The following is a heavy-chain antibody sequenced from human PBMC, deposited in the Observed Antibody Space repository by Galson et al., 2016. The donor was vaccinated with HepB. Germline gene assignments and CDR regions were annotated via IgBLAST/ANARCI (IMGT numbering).Heavy chain of an antibody. CDR3: ARREVGEGVAVAGTTLYYHTFDV. CDR1: RGIFSDSS. Sequence: SVKVSCKASRGIFSDSSFSWVRLAPGQGLEWMGGTVPLFGTTKFAQRFQGRLTITADKSTSTFHMELRSLRSGDTAVYFCARREVGEGVAVAGTTLYYHTFDVWGPGTTVTVSS. J-gene: IGHJ6*02. CDR2: TVPLFGTT. V-gene: IGHV1-69*06. D-gene: IGHD6-19*01.